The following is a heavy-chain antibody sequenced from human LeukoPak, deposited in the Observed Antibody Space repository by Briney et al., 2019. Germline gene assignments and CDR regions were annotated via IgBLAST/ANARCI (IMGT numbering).Heavy chain of an antibody. Sequence: GGSLRLSCAASGFTFEDYGMSWVRQAPGKGLEWVSAISGSGGSTYYADSVKGRLTISRDNSKNTLYLQMNSLRAEDTAVYYCAKGALRLGYFQHWGQGTLVTVSS. CDR1: GFTFEDYG. CDR3: AKGALRLGYFQH. D-gene: IGHD3-16*01. J-gene: IGHJ1*01. V-gene: IGHV3-23*01. CDR2: ISGSGGST.